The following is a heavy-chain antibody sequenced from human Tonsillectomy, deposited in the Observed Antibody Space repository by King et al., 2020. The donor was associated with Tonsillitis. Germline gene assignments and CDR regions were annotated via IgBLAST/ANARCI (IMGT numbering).Heavy chain of an antibody. CDR3: ARMNGANLVDY. CDR2: INSDGSST. Sequence: VQLVESGGGLVQPGGSLRLSCAASGFTFRSYWMHWVRQPPGKGLVWVSRINSDGSSTSHADSVKGRFTISRDNAKNTLYLQMNSLRAEDTAVYYCARMNGANLVDYWGQEPLLTVSS. D-gene: IGHD1-1*01. J-gene: IGHJ4*02. CDR1: GFTFRSYW. V-gene: IGHV3-74*02.